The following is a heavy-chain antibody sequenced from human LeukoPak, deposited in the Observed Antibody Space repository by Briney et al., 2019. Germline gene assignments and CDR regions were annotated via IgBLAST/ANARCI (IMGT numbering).Heavy chain of an antibody. CDR2: ISSSSSTI. V-gene: IGHV3-48*01. Sequence: SGVSLRLSCAASGFTFSSYSRNWVRQAPGKGLEWVSYISSSSSTIYYADSVKGRFTISRDNAKNSLYLQMNSLRAEDTAVYYCARASYYDYVWRKYYFDYWGQGTLVTVSS. D-gene: IGHD3-16*01. CDR1: GFTFSSYS. CDR3: ARASYYDYVWRKYYFDY. J-gene: IGHJ4*02.